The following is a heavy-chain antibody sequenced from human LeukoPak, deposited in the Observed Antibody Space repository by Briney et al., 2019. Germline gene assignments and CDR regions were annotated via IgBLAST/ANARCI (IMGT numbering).Heavy chain of an antibody. J-gene: IGHJ4*02. CDR1: GFTFRNYA. CDR3: AKGSSGGRPYYFDY. V-gene: IGHV3-23*01. Sequence: GGSLRLSCVASGFTFRNYAMGWVRQSPGKGLEWISAISNDGVYTFHADSVKGRLTISRDNSKNTLYLQMDSLRAEDTAIYYCAKGSSGGRPYYFDYWGQGTLVTVSS. CDR2: ISNDGVYT. D-gene: IGHD3-22*01.